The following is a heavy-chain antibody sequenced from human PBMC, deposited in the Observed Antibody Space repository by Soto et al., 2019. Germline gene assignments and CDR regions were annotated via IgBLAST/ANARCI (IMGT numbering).Heavy chain of an antibody. V-gene: IGHV1-69*01. CDR3: ARDSADCSSTSCFGGNYYYGMDV. Sequence: VKVSCKASGGTFSSYAISWVRQAPGQGLEWMGGIIPIFGTANYAQKFQGRVTITADESTSTAYMELSSLRSEDTAVYYCARDSADCSSTSCFGGNYYYGMDVWGQGTTVTVSS. CDR2: IIPIFGTA. J-gene: IGHJ6*02. CDR1: GGTFSSYA. D-gene: IGHD2-2*01.